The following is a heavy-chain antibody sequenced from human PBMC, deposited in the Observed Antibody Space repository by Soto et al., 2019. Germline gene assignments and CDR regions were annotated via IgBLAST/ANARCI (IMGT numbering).Heavy chain of an antibody. Sequence: QITLKESGPTLVKPTQTLTLTCTFSGFSLSTSGVGVGWIRQPPGKALEWLALIHWDDDKRYSPSLKSRITITKDTSKSQVVLTMTNMDPVDTATYYCAHRRTCSSTSCDTNWFDPWGQGTLVTVSS. CDR1: GFSLSTSGVG. D-gene: IGHD2-2*02. V-gene: IGHV2-5*02. J-gene: IGHJ5*02. CDR2: IHWDDDK. CDR3: AHRRTCSSTSCDTNWFDP.